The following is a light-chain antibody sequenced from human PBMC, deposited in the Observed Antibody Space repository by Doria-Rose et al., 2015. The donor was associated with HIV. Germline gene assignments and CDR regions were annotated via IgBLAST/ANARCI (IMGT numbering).Light chain of an antibody. CDR3: HQYGTSWT. V-gene: IGKV3-20*01. Sequence: EIVLTQSPGTLSLSPGERATLSCRASQSFSSTYLAWYQQKPGQAPSLLIYDGSTRATGILDRFSASGSGTDFTLTINRLGPEDFALYYCHQYGTSWTFGQGTKVEI. J-gene: IGKJ1*01. CDR1: QSFSSTY. CDR2: DGS.